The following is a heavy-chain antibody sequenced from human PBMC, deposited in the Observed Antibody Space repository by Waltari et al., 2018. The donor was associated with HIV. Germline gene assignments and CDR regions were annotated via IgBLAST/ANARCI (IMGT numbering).Heavy chain of an antibody. CDR3: ARQGGYDILTGYYTYFDY. Sequence: QLQLQESGPGLVKPSETLSLTCTVSGGSISSSSYYWGWIRQPPGKGLGWIGSIYYSGSTYYTPSLKSRVTISVNTSKNQFSLKLSSVTAADTAVYYCARQGGYDILTGYYTYFDYWGQGTLVTVSS. CDR2: IYYSGST. V-gene: IGHV4-39*01. D-gene: IGHD3-9*01. CDR1: GGSISSSSYY. J-gene: IGHJ4*02.